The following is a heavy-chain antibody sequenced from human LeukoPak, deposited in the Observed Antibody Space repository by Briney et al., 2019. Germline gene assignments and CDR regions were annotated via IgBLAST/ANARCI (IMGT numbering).Heavy chain of an antibody. CDR2: IYYSGST. CDR1: GGSFSSYY. D-gene: IGHD3-9*01. J-gene: IGHJ3*02. V-gene: IGHV4-39*07. CDR3: ARYYDNTIKGDAFDI. Sequence: SETLSLTCAVYGGSFSSYYWGWIRQPPGKGLEWIGSIYYSGSTYYNPSLKSRVTISVDTSKNQFSLKLSSVTAADTAVYYCARYYDNTIKGDAFDIWGQGTMVTVSS.